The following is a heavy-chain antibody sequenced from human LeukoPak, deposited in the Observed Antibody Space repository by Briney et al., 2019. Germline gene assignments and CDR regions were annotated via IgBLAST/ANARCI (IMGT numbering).Heavy chain of an antibody. CDR2: ISAYNGNT. D-gene: IGHD2-15*01. Sequence: ASVKVSCTASGYTFTGYGINWVRQAPGQGLEWMGWISAYNGNTNYAQKLRGSVTMTIDPSTSTAYMELRSLRSDDTAVYYCARGGYCSGGSCYFFYGMDVWGKGTTVTVSS. J-gene: IGHJ6*04. V-gene: IGHV1-18*04. CDR1: GYTFTGYG. CDR3: ARGGYCSGGSCYFFYGMDV.